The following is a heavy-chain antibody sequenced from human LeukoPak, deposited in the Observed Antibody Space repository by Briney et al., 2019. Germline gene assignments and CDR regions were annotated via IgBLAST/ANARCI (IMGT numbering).Heavy chain of an antibody. Sequence: GGSLSLSCAASGFTFSSYSMNWVRQAPGKGLEWVSSISGSSYYIYYADSVKGRFTISRDNAKNSLYLQMNSLRAEDTAVYYCARGTGNHHCGGDCYADYWGQGTLVTVSS. V-gene: IGHV3-21*01. CDR2: ISGSSYYI. J-gene: IGHJ4*02. D-gene: IGHD2-21*01. CDR3: ARGTGNHHCGGDCYADY. CDR1: GFTFSSYS.